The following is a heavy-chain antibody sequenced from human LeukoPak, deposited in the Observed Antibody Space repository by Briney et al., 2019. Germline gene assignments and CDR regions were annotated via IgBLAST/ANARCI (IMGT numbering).Heavy chain of an antibody. Sequence: SETLSLTCTVSGASFRSHYWNWIRQPPGKGLEWIGYIYNSGGTNCNPSLKSRVAISVDTSKNQFSLRLSSLTAADTAVYYCARVGGDVQLERRERWAFDIWGQGTMVTVSS. D-gene: IGHD1-1*01. J-gene: IGHJ3*02. V-gene: IGHV4-59*11. CDR3: ARVGGDVQLERRERWAFDI. CDR1: GASFRSHY. CDR2: IYNSGGT.